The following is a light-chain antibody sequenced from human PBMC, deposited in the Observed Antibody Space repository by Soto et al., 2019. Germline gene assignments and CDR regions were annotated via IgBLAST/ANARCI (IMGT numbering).Light chain of an antibody. CDR1: QAVSKTY. CDR3: LQSSRTPLT. V-gene: IGKV3-20*01. CDR2: AAS. Sequence: EIVLTQSPGTLSLSPGEGATLSCRGSQAVSKTYLAWYQQKPGQAPRLLIYAASSRATGVPDRFSGSGSGTVFTLTIRRLEPEDFAVYYCLQSSRTPLTFGGGTKVEI. J-gene: IGKJ4*01.